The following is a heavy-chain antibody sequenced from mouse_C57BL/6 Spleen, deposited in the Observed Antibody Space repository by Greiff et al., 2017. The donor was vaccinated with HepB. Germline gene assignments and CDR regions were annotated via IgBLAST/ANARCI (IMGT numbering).Heavy chain of an antibody. CDR1: GYTFTDYE. CDR3: TRSTMVTRWDY. D-gene: IGHD2-2*01. V-gene: IGHV1-15*01. Sequence: QVHVKQSGAELVRPGASVTLSCKASGYTFTDYEMHWVKQTPVHGLEWIGAIDPETGGTAYNQKFKGKAILTADKSSSTAYMELRSLTSEDSAVYYCTRSTMVTRWDYWGQGTSVTVSS. CDR2: IDPETGGT. J-gene: IGHJ4*01.